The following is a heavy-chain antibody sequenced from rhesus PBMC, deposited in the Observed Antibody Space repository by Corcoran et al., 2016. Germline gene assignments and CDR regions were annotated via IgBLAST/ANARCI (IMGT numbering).Heavy chain of an antibody. Sequence: QGQLQESGPGLVKPSETLSLTCAVSGASVSGTYWPWLRQAPGKGLEWIGRISGSGTTTDYNPSLKSRVAISMDTSRNQISLKLDSVTAADTAIYYCARAGIATDFDFWGQGVLVTV. V-gene: IGHV4S2*01. D-gene: IGHD5-36*01. CDR2: ISGSGTTT. J-gene: IGHJ4*01. CDR1: GASVSGTY. CDR3: ARAGIATDFDF.